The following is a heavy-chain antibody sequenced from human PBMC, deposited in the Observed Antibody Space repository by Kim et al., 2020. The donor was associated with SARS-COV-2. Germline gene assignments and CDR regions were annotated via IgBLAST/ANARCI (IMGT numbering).Heavy chain of an antibody. V-gene: IGHV3-49*04. CDR1: GFTFGDYA. J-gene: IGHJ6*02. Sequence: GGSLRLSCTASGFTFGDYAMSWVRQAPGKGLEWVGFIRSKAYGGTTEYAASVKGRFTISRDDSKSIAYLQMNSLKTEDTAVYYCTDTMVRGVIITPGMDVWGQGTTVTVSS. CDR2: IRSKAYGGTT. CDR3: TDTMVRGVIITPGMDV. D-gene: IGHD3-10*01.